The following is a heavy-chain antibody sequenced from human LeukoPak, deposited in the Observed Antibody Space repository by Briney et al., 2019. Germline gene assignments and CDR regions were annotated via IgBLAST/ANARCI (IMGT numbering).Heavy chain of an antibody. V-gene: IGHV3-30-3*01. CDR2: ISYDGSNK. J-gene: IGHJ6*03. CDR3: ARVGGSSNWGYYMDV. Sequence: GGSLRLSCAASGFTFSSYAMHWVRQAPGKGLEWVAVISYDGSNKYYADSVKGRFTISRDNSKNTLYLQMNSLRAEDTAVYYCARVGGSSNWGYYMDVWGKGTTVTVSS. CDR1: GFTFSSYA. D-gene: IGHD6-13*01.